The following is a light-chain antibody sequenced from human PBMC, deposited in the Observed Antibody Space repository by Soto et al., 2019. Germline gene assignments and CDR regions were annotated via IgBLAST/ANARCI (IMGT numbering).Light chain of an antibody. V-gene: IGLV2-14*01. Sequence: SVLTQPASVSGSPGHSVTISCTGTSSDVGGYNYVSWYQQLPGEAPKLIIYGVTDRPSGVSNRFSASKSGNTASLTVSGLQAEDEGYYYCSSYTATRTYGFGSGTKATV. CDR2: GVT. CDR1: SSDVGGYNY. CDR3: SSYTATRTYG. J-gene: IGLJ1*01.